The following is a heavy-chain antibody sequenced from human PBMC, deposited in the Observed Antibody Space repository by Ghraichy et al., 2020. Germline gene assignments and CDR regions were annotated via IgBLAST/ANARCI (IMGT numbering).Heavy chain of an antibody. CDR1: GFTFSSYG. J-gene: IGHJ6*02. Sequence: GGSLRLSCAASGFTFSSYGMHWVRQAPGKGLEWVAVISYDGSNKYYADSVKGRFTISRDNSKNTLYLQMNSLRAEDTAVYYCAKETTSSGWYYYGMDVWGQGTTVTVSS. CDR3: AKETTSSGWYYYGMDV. D-gene: IGHD6-19*01. CDR2: ISYDGSNK. V-gene: IGHV3-30*18.